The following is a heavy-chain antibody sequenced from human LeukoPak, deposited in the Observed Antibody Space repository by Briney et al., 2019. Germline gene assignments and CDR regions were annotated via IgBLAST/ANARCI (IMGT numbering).Heavy chain of an antibody. J-gene: IGHJ4*02. D-gene: IGHD1-1*01. CDR3: GKATGTLGN. Sequence: GGSLRLSCAASGFTFSSYEMNWVRQAPGKGLEWVSYISSSGSTIYYADSVKGRFTISRDNAKNSLYLQMNSLRAEDTAIYYCGKATGTLGNWGQGTLVTVSS. CDR2: ISSSGSTI. V-gene: IGHV3-48*03. CDR1: GFTFSSYE.